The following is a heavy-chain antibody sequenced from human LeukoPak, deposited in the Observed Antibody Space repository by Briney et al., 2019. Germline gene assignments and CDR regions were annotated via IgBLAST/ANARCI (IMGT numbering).Heavy chain of an antibody. Sequence: GGSPRLSCAASGFTFSSYGMHWVRQAPGKGLEWVAFIRYDGSNKYYADSVKGRFTISRDNSKNTLYLQMNSLRAEDTAVYYCAKDGHSSSWSSFDYWGQGTLVTVSS. CDR3: AKDGHSSSWSSFDY. CDR1: GFTFSSYG. J-gene: IGHJ4*02. D-gene: IGHD6-13*01. V-gene: IGHV3-30*02. CDR2: IRYDGSNK.